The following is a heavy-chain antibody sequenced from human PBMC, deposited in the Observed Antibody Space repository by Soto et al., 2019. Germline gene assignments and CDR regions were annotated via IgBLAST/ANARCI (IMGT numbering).Heavy chain of an antibody. CDR1: GYSVSTNDAT. Sequence: PXXTLSLTCAISGYSVSTNDATWDCLRPSPSRGLEWLGRTSYRSRWQTDYAVSVKSRISINPDTSNNQVSLQLNSVTPDDTAVYYCARLIGNSWLDSWGQGTLVTVSS. V-gene: IGHV6-1*01. CDR2: TSYRSRWQT. J-gene: IGHJ5*01. D-gene: IGHD3-16*01. CDR3: ARLIGNSWLDS.